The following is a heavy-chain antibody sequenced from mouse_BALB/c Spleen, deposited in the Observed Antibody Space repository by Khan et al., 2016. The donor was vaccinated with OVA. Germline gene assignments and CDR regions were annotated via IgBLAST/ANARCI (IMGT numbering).Heavy chain of an antibody. Sequence: LVASGGGLVQPGGSRKLSCAASGFTFSSFGMHWVRQAPEKGLEWVAYVSFGSATIYYADTVKGRFPISRDNPKNTLFLQMTSLRSEDTAIXYCARSLITTWYFDVWGAGTTVTVSS. CDR3: ARSLITTWYFDV. J-gene: IGHJ1*01. CDR2: VSFGSATI. CDR1: GFTFSSFG. V-gene: IGHV5-17*02. D-gene: IGHD2-4*01.